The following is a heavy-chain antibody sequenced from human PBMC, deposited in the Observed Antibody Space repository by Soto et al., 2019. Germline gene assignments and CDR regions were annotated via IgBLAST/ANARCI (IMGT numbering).Heavy chain of an antibody. V-gene: IGHV3-66*01. D-gene: IGHD4-17*01. CDR2: IYSGGST. CDR3: ARDFPLISGGPTVIDY. Sequence: GGSLRLSCAASGFTVSSNYMSWVRQAPGKGLEWVSVIYSGGSTYYADSVKGRFTISRDNSKNTLYLQMNSLRAEDTAVYYCARDFPLISGGPTVIDYWGQGTLVTVSS. J-gene: IGHJ4*02. CDR1: GFTVSSNY.